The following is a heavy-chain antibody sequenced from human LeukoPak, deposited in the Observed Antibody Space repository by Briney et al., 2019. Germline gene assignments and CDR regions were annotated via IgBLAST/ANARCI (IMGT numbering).Heavy chain of an antibody. V-gene: IGHV3-7*01. CDR1: GFTFSSYW. CDR3: ARAGGSSEYSSSYFNY. Sequence: GGSLRLSCAASGFTFSSYWMSWVPQAPGKGLEWVANIKQDGSEKYYVDSVKGRFTISRDNAKNSLYLQMNSLRAEGTAVYYCARAGGSSEYSSSYFNYWGQGTLVTVSS. D-gene: IGHD6-6*01. J-gene: IGHJ4*02. CDR2: IKQDGSEK.